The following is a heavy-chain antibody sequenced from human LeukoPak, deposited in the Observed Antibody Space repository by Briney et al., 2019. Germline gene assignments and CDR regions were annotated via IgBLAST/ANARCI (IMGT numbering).Heavy chain of an antibody. CDR3: ATDGTDWNPDY. D-gene: IGHD1-1*01. V-gene: IGHV3-48*03. Sequence: GGSLRLSCAASGFTFSSYEMNWVRQAPGKGLEWVSYISSSGSTIYYADSVKGRLTISRDNSKNTLFLQMNSLRAEDTAVYYCATDGTDWNPDYWGQGTLVTVSS. CDR1: GFTFSSYE. J-gene: IGHJ4*02. CDR2: ISSSGSTI.